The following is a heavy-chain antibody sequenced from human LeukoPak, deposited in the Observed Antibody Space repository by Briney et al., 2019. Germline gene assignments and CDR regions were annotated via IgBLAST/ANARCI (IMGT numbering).Heavy chain of an antibody. V-gene: IGHV4-38-2*02. J-gene: IGHJ6*03. CDR1: GYSISSGYY. CDR2: INHSGST. D-gene: IGHD3-10*01. Sequence: SETLSLTCTVSGYSISSGYYWGWIRQPPGKGLEWIGEINHSGSTNYNPSPKSRVTISVDTSKNQFSLKLSSVTAADTAVYYCARQMSVLWFGEGYYMDVWGKGTTVTISS. CDR3: ARQMSVLWFGEGYYMDV.